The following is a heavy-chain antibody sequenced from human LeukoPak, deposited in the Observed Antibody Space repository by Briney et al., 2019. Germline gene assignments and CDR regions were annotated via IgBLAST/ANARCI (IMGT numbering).Heavy chain of an antibody. J-gene: IGHJ4*02. V-gene: IGHV3-21*01. CDR3: ARVFGLAGRY. D-gene: IGHD6-19*01. CDR1: GFTFSSYS. Sequence: GGSLRLSCAASGFTFSSYSMNWVRQAPGKGLEWVSSISSSSSYIYYADSVKGRFTISRGNAKNSLYLQMNSLRAEDTAVYYCARVFGLAGRYWGQGTLVTVSS. CDR2: ISSSSSYI.